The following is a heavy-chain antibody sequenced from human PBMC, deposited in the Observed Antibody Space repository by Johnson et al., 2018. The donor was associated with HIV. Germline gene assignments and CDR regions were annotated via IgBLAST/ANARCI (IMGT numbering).Heavy chain of an antibody. CDR1: GFTFSSYG. Sequence: QVQLVESGGGVVQPGGSLRLSCAASGFTFSSYGMHWVRQAPGKGLEWVAFIRYDGSNKYYADSVKGRFTISRDNSKNTLYLQMNSLRAEDTAVYYCAKDKAVVTARYDAFDIWGQGTMVTVSS. D-gene: IGHD2-21*02. CDR3: AKDKAVVTARYDAFDI. CDR2: IRYDGSNK. V-gene: IGHV3-30*02. J-gene: IGHJ3*02.